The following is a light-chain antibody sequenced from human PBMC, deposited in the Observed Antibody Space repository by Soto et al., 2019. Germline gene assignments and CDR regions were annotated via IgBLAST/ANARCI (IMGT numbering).Light chain of an antibody. J-gene: IGKJ1*01. Sequence: DLQMTQSPSTLSASVGDRVTITCRASQSISTWLAWHQQKPGKAPKLLISKASSLESGVPSRFSGSGSGTEFTLTISSLQPDDFATYYCQQYNSYSTFGQGTKVDIK. V-gene: IGKV1-5*03. CDR3: QQYNSYST. CDR1: QSISTW. CDR2: KAS.